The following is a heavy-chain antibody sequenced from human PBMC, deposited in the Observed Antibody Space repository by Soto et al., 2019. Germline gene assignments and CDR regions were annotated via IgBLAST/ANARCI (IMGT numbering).Heavy chain of an antibody. CDR3: ARHIRLNWFDP. CDR2: ISAYNGNT. D-gene: IGHD1-1*01. Sequence: ASVKVSCKASGYTFTRYGISWVRQAPGQGLEWMGWISAYNGNTNYAQKLQGRVTMTTDTSTSTAYMELSSVTAADTAVYYCARHIRLNWFDPWGQGTLVTVSS. CDR1: GYTFTRYG. J-gene: IGHJ5*02. V-gene: IGHV1-18*01.